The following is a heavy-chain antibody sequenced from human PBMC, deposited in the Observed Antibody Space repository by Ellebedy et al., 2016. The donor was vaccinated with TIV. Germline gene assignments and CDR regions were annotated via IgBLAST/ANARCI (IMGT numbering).Heavy chain of an antibody. J-gene: IGHJ3*02. V-gene: IGHV3-7*01. Sequence: GESLKISCAASRFSFRSYWMTWVRQPPGKGLEWVANINQDGSDTYYVDSVRGRFTIARENAKNSVFLQMKGLRAEDTALYYCATDGSYGDYRSPTHAFEMWGQGTMVTVSS. CDR3: ATDGSYGDYRSPTHAFEM. CDR2: INQDGSDT. CDR1: RFSFRSYW. D-gene: IGHD4-17*01.